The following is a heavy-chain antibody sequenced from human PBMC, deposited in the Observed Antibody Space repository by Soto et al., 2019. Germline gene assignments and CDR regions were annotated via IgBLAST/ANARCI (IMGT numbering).Heavy chain of an antibody. D-gene: IGHD3-16*01. Sequence: PGGSLRLSCVASGFTFNRSSMNWVRQAPGKGLEWVSSISSESAYRYYADSTEGRFTVSRDNPKNSLFLQMDNLRVEDTAVYYCARETLRGDFDDWGQGTLVTVSS. CDR2: ISSESAYR. V-gene: IGHV3-21*06. J-gene: IGHJ4*02. CDR1: GFTFNRSS. CDR3: ARETLRGDFDD.